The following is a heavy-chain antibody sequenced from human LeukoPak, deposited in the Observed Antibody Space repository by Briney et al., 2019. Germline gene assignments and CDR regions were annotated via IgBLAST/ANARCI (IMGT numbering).Heavy chain of an antibody. Sequence: GGSLRLSCAASGFTFSSYAMSWVRQAPGKGLERVSAISGSGGSTYYADSVKGRFTIPRDNSKNTLYLQMNSLRAEDTAVYYCAKAGITMIVVRFGYWGQGTLVTVSS. J-gene: IGHJ4*02. CDR2: ISGSGGST. V-gene: IGHV3-23*01. CDR1: GFTFSSYA. D-gene: IGHD3-22*01. CDR3: AKAGITMIVVRFGY.